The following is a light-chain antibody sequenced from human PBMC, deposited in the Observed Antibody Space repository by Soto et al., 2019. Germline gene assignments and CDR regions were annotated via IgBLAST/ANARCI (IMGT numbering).Light chain of an antibody. CDR3: QQYNHWPPLT. CDR2: WAS. CDR1: QSVLYSSNNKNY. J-gene: IGKJ4*01. V-gene: IGKV4-1*01. Sequence: DIVMTQSPDSLAVSLGERATINCKSSQSVLYSSNNKNYLAWYQQKPGQPPKLLIYWASTRESGVPDRFSGSGSGTDFTLTISSLQSEDFAIYSCQQYNHWPPLTFGGGTKVEIK.